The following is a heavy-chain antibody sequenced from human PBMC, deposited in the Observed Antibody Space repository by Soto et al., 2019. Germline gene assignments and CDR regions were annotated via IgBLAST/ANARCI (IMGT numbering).Heavy chain of an antibody. CDR2: ISSSSSTI. CDR1: GFTFSSYS. Sequence: GGSLRLSCAASGFTFSSYSMNWVRQAPGKGLKWVSYISSSSSTIYYADSVKGRFTISRDNSKNTLYLQMNSLRAEDTAVYYCAKESIVVVPAAIYDWFDPWGQGTLVTVSS. D-gene: IGHD2-2*01. CDR3: AKESIVVVPAAIYDWFDP. J-gene: IGHJ5*02. V-gene: IGHV3-48*01.